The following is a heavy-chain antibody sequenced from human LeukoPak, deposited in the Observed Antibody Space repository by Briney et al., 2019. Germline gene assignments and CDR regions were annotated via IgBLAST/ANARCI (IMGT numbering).Heavy chain of an antibody. CDR2: INPNSGGT. Sequence: ASVKVSCKASGYTFTGYYMHWVRQAPGQGLEWMGWINPNSGGTNYAQKFQGRVTMTRDTSISTAYMELSGLRSDDTAVYYCARGQGVTMIVVVFDYWGQGTLVTVSS. CDR3: ARGQGVTMIVVVFDY. J-gene: IGHJ4*02. D-gene: IGHD3-22*01. V-gene: IGHV1-2*02. CDR1: GYTFTGYY.